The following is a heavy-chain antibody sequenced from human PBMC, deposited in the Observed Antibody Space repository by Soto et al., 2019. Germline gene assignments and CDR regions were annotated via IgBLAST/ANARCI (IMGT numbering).Heavy chain of an antibody. V-gene: IGHV1-69*08. Sequence: QVQLVQSGAEVRKPGSSVKVSCKAPGGTFSTYIISWVRQAPGQGLEWMGRIIPIPDITNYAQKFQGRVTVTADRSTSTAYMELTSLKSEDTAVYYCARDRITKRGVAVDLWGQGTMVTVSS. CDR3: ARDRITKRGVAVDL. CDR1: GGTFSTYI. J-gene: IGHJ3*01. D-gene: IGHD3-3*01. CDR2: IIPIPDIT.